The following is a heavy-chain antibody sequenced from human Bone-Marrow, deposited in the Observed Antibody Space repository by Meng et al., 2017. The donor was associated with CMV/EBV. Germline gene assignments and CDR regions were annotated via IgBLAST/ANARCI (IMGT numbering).Heavy chain of an antibody. Sequence: GESLKISCAASGFIFSNYWMSWVRQAPGKGLEWVAVISYDGSNKYYADSVKGRFTISRDNSKNTLYLQMNSLRAEDTAVYYCARDLRPAALYTNYYYYYGMDVWGQGTTVTVSS. CDR3: ARDLRPAALYTNYYYYYGMDV. CDR2: ISYDGSNK. D-gene: IGHD2-2*01. J-gene: IGHJ6*02. V-gene: IGHV3-30*03. CDR1: GFIFSNYW.